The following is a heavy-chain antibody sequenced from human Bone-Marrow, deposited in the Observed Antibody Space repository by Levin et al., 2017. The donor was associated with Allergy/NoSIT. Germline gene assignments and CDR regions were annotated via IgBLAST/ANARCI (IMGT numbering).Heavy chain of an antibody. CDR3: TRGLEYSGLP. D-gene: IGHD5-12*01. CDR2: ISYDGGHK. J-gene: IGHJ5*02. V-gene: IGHV3-33*01. CDR1: GFTFSAFG. Sequence: PGGSLRLSCAASGFTFSAFGMHWVRQPPGRGLEWVAVISYDGGHKFYADSVKGRFTISRDNSKNTHYLQMNSLRAEDTAVYYCTRGLEYSGLPWGQGTLVTVSS.